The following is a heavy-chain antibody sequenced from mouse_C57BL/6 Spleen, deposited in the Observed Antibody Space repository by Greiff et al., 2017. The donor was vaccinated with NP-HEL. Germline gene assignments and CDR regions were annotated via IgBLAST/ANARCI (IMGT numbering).Heavy chain of an antibody. D-gene: IGHD1-1*01. V-gene: IGHV1-80*01. CDR1: GYAFSSYW. CDR2: IYPGDGDT. J-gene: IGHJ4*01. CDR3: ARPVATVVATPYAMDD. Sequence: VQLQQSGAELVKPGASVKISCKASGYAFSSYWMNWVKQRPGKGLEWIGQIYPGDGDTNYNGKFKGKATLTADKSSSTAYMQLSSLTSEDSAVYFCARPVATVVATPYAMDDWGQGTSVTVSS.